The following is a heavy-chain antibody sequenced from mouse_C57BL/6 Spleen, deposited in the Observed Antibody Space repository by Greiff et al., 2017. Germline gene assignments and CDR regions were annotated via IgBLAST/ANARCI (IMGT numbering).Heavy chain of an antibody. J-gene: IGHJ4*01. D-gene: IGHD1-1*01. Sequence: EVQLQQSGPGLVKPSQSLSLTCSVTGYSITSGYYWNWIRQFPGNKLEWMGYISYDGSNNYNPSLKNRISITRDTSKNQFFLKLNSVTTEDTATYYCAIYYDYAMDYWGQGTSVTVSS. V-gene: IGHV3-6*01. CDR1: GYSITSGYY. CDR3: AIYYDYAMDY. CDR2: ISYDGSN.